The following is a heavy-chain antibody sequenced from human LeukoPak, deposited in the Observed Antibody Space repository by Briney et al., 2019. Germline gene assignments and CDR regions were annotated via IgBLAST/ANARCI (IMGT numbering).Heavy chain of an antibody. CDR2: ISGDGGST. V-gene: IGHV3-43*02. D-gene: IGHD6-19*01. J-gene: IGHJ4*02. Sequence: GGSLRLSCAASGFTSDDYAMHWVRQAPGKGLEWVSLISGDGGSTYYADSVKGRFTISRDNSKNSLYLQMNSLRTEDTALYYCAKAIEQWLTSYYFDYWGQGTLVTVSS. CDR1: GFTSDDYA. CDR3: AKAIEQWLTSYYFDY.